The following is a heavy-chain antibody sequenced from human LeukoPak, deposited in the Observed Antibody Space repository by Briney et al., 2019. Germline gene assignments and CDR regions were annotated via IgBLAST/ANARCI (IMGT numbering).Heavy chain of an antibody. J-gene: IGHJ3*02. D-gene: IGHD6-19*01. Sequence: GGSLRLSCAASGFTFSSYSMNWVRQAPGKGLEWVSSISSNSSYIYYADSVKGRFTISRDNAKNSLYLQMNSLRAEDTAVYYCAREVDSSEGAFDIWGQGTMVTVPS. CDR3: AREVDSSEGAFDI. V-gene: IGHV3-21*01. CDR1: GFTFSSYS. CDR2: ISSNSSYI.